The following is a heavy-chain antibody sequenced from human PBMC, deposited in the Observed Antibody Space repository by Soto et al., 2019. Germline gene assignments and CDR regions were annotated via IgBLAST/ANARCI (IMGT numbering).Heavy chain of an antibody. D-gene: IGHD3-3*01. CDR1: GGSISSYY. CDR2: IDYSGST. V-gene: IGHV4-59*08. Sequence: QVQLQESGPGLVKPSETLSLTCTVSGGSISSYYWSWIRQPPGKGLEWIGYIDYSGSTNYNPSLKSRVTISVDTSKNQFSLKLSSVTAADTAVYYCARGSYTIFGVAYYYYMDVWGKGTTVTVSS. J-gene: IGHJ6*03. CDR3: ARGSYTIFGVAYYYYMDV.